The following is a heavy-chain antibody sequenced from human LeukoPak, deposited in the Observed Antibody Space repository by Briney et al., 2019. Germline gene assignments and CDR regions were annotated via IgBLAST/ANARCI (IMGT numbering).Heavy chain of an antibody. D-gene: IGHD6-19*01. V-gene: IGHV3-23*01. CDR3: AKDWGSSGWYNWFDP. CDR2: ISNNGGYT. J-gene: IGHJ5*02. CDR1: GFTFSSSA. Sequence: GGSLRLSCAASGFTFSSSATSWVRQAPCKGLEWVSAISNNGGYTYYADSVQGRFTISRDNSKSTLCLQMNSLRAEDTAVYYCAKDWGSSGWYNWFDPWGQGTLVTVSS.